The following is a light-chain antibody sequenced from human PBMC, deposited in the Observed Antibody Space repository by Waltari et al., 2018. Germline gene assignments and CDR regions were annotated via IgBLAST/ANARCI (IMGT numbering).Light chain of an antibody. J-gene: IGLJ2*01. CDR3: CSYAGSDTFVV. Sequence: QSALTQPASVPGSPGQSTTISCLGPSSDVGRLTLVSWYQQHPDKAPKLMIYEASNRPSGVSDRLSGCKSGNTPSLTIAGLQAEDEADYYCCSYAGSDTFVVLGGGTKLTVL. CDR2: EAS. V-gene: IGLV2-23*02. CDR1: SSDVGRLTL.